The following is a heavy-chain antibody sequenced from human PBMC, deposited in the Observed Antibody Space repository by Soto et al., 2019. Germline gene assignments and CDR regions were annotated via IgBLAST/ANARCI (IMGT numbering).Heavy chain of an antibody. Sequence: QVQLQESGPGLVKPSQTLSLTCTVSGDSIGTGGYYWDWIRQHPGKGPEWIGYIHYSGNTYYNPSLKRRLTISRDTSKNQFSLHLSSVTAADPSVYYCATNHDDLTGRTSLLFGSWGQGTLVTVSS. CDR1: GDSIGTGGYY. D-gene: IGHD2-8*02. V-gene: IGHV4-31*03. J-gene: IGHJ4*02. CDR2: IHYSGNT. CDR3: ATNHDDLTGRTSLLFGS.